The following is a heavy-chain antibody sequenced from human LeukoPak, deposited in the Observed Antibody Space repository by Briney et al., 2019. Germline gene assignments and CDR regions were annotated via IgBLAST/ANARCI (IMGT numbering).Heavy chain of an antibody. D-gene: IGHD2-21*01. CDR2: INPSSGDT. Sequence: ASVKVSCKASGYTFTAHYMHWVRQAPGQGLEWTGRINPSSGDTEYGQRFQGRVTLTRDTSSSTANMELRRLRSDDTAVYYCARDPGYSYAFDIWGQGTVVIVSS. J-gene: IGHJ3*02. V-gene: IGHV1-2*06. CDR1: GYTFTAHY. CDR3: ARDPGYSYAFDI.